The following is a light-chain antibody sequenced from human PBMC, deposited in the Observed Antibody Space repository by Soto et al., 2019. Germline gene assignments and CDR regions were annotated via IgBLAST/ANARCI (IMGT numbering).Light chain of an antibody. V-gene: IGLV2-14*03. CDR1: SSDVGAYDY. J-gene: IGLJ1*01. CDR2: EVS. CDR3: SSYTSSGTRV. Sequence: QSALTQPASVSGSPGQSITISCTGTSSDVGAYDYVSWYQQHPDKAPKLMIYEVSNRPSGVSNRFSGSKSVNTATLTISGLQADDEADYYCSSYTSSGTRVFGTGTKVTVL.